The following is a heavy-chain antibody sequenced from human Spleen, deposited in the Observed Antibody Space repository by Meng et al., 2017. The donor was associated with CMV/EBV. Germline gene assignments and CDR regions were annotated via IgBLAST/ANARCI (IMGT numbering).Heavy chain of an antibody. D-gene: IGHD1-26*01. CDR3: AKRRWGENGANDY. CDR1: GFTFSRYW. V-gene: IGHV3-23*03. CDR2: IYSGGSST. J-gene: IGHJ4*02. Sequence: GGSLRLSCAASGFTFSRYWMSWVRQAPGKGLEWVSVIYSGGSSTYYADSVKGRFTISRDNSKNTLYLQMNSLRAEDTAVYYCAKRRWGENGANDYWGQGTLVTVSS.